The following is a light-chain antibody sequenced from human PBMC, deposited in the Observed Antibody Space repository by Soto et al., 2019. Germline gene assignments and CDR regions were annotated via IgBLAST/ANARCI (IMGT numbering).Light chain of an antibody. J-gene: IGKJ3*01. CDR1: QSVSSNY. CDR3: QQYSSSPPEFT. CDR2: GAS. Sequence: ELVLTQSPGTLSVSPGERVTLSCRASQSVSSNYLAWYQQRPGQAPRLLIFGASYSATGIPDRFSGSGSGTDFTLTISRLEPEDFAVYYCQQYSSSPPEFTFGPGTKVDSK. V-gene: IGKV3-20*01.